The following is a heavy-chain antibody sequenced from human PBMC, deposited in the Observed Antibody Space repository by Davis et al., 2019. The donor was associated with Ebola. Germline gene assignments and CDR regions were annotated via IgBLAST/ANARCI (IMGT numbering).Heavy chain of an antibody. Sequence: ASSVHVSRKASVGILSSYAISWVRQPPGQGLEWLGRIIPILGIANYAQKFQGRVTLTADKSTSTAYMELSSLRSEDTAVYYCARVLWVEDEYYGMDVWGQGTTVTVSS. D-gene: IGHD3-10*01. V-gene: IGHV1-69*10. CDR2: IIPILGIA. J-gene: IGHJ6*02. CDR3: ARVLWVEDEYYGMDV. CDR1: VGILSSYA.